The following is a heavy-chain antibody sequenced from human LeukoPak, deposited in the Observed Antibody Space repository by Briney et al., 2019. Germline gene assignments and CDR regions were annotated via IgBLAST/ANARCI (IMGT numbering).Heavy chain of an antibody. J-gene: IGHJ3*02. Sequence: SQTLSLTCAISWDSVSNNNAAWNWIRQSPSRGLEWLGRTYYRSKWYTDYAGSVSSRITINPDASKHQFSLQLNSVTPEDTAVYYCASSSLRGSDAFDIWGQGTMVTVSS. CDR3: ASSSLRGSDAFDI. V-gene: IGHV6-1*01. D-gene: IGHD3-16*01. CDR2: TYYRSKWYT. CDR1: WDSVSNNNAA.